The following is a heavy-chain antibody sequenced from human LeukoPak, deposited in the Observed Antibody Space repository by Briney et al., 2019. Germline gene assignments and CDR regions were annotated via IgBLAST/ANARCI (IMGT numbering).Heavy chain of an antibody. D-gene: IGHD1-26*01. V-gene: IGHV4-4*02. CDR3: AREVSGRLDY. CDR2: IYHSGST. Sequence: SETLSLTCAVSGGSISSSNWWSWVRQPPGTGLEWIGEIYHSGSTNYNPSLKSRVTTSVDTSKNQFSLKLSSVTAADTAVYYCAREVSGRLDYWGQGTLVTVSS. CDR1: GGSISSSNW. J-gene: IGHJ4*02.